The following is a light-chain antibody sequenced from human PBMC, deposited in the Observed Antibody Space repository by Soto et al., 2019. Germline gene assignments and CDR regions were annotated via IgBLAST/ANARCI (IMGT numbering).Light chain of an antibody. Sequence: SLSASTGDRDTITCRASQGISSYLAWYQQKPGKAPKLLIYAASTLQSGVTSRFRGSGSGTDFTLTISCLQSEDFSTYYCQQYYSYPRTVGQGTKVEI. CDR1: QGISSY. J-gene: IGKJ1*01. CDR2: AAS. V-gene: IGKV1-8*01. CDR3: QQYYSYPRT.